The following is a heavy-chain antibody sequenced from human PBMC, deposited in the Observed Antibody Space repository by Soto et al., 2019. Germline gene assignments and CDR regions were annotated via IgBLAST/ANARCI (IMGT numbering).Heavy chain of an antibody. V-gene: IGHV3-9*01. D-gene: IGHD6-6*01. J-gene: IGHJ5*02. Sequence: EVQLVESGGGLVQPGRSQRLSCAASGFSFDGYAMNWVRQPPGKGLEWVSGISWNSGNIDYADSVKGRFTISRDNAKNSLYLQMNSLRAEDTALYYCVKASTYSSSQGWFDPWGQGTMVTVSS. CDR1: GFSFDGYA. CDR2: ISWNSGNI. CDR3: VKASTYSSSQGWFDP.